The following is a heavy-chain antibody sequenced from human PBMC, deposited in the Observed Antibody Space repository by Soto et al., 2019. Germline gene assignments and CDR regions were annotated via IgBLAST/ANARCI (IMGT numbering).Heavy chain of an antibody. J-gene: IGHJ4*02. CDR3: ARDKDWAFDY. Sequence: GSLRPPCVPVGFTFSSYSIGWVRQAPGKGLEWVSYIFVTGGTIYYADSVKGRFTVSKDNAKNSLFLLMSSLRAEDTAVYYCARDKDWAFDYWGQGTQVTVSS. V-gene: IGHV3-48*04. CDR1: GFTFSSYS. D-gene: IGHD3-9*01. CDR2: IFVTGGTI.